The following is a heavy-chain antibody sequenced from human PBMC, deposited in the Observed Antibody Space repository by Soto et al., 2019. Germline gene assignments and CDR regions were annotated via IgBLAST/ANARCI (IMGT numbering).Heavy chain of an antibody. J-gene: IGHJ4*02. V-gene: IGHV3-33*01. CDR2: IWYDGSNK. Sequence: QVQLVESGGGVVQPGRSLRLSCAASGFTFSSYGMHWVRQAPGKGLEWVAVIWYDGSNKYYADSVKGRFTISRDNSKNTLYLQMNSLRAEDTAAYYCASSVYAWYYFDYWGQGTLVTVSS. CDR1: GFTFSSYG. D-gene: IGHD2-8*01. CDR3: ASSVYAWYYFDY.